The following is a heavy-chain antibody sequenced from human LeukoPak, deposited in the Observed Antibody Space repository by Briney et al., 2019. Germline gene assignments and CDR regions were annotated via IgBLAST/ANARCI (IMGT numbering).Heavy chain of an antibody. CDR3: SASRPHYGDYYGLDV. CDR1: GFTFSSYG. J-gene: IGHJ6*02. Sequence: GRSLRLSCAASGFTFSSYGMHWVRQAPGKGLEWVAVISYDGSHKYSADSVKGRFTISRDNSKNTLYLQMNSLRTEDTAVYFCSASRPHYGDYYGLDVWGRGTTVTVSS. V-gene: IGHV3-30*03. CDR2: ISYDGSHK. D-gene: IGHD4/OR15-4a*01.